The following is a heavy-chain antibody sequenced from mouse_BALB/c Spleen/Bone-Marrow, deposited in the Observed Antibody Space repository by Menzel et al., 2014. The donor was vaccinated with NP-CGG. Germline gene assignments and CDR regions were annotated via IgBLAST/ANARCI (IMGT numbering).Heavy chain of an antibody. CDR1: GYTFTSYW. CDR3: ARRDYDYDDYSMDY. CDR2: MFPRTGAT. D-gene: IGHD2-4*01. V-gene: IGHV1S132*01. J-gene: IGHJ4*01. Sequence: VKLMESGAELVEPGASVKLSCKTSGYTFTSYWIQWVKQRPGQGLGWIGEMFPRTGATYYNERFRGRATLSIDTSSSTAYMQLSSLTSEDSAVYFCARRDYDYDDYSMDYWGQGTSVTVSS.